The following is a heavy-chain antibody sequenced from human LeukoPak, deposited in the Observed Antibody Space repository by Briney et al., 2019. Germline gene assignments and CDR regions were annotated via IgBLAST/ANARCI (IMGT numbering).Heavy chain of an antibody. CDR3: ARAGAGYCSSTSCYGLLSFDY. CDR1: GGSISSYY. D-gene: IGHD2-2*01. Sequence: SETLSLTCTVSGGSISSYYWSWIRQPPGKGLERIGEINHSGSTNYNPSLKSRVTISVDTSKNQFSLKLSSVTAADTAVYYCARAGAGYCSSTSCYGLLSFDYWGQGTLVTVSS. V-gene: IGHV4-34*01. CDR2: INHSGST. J-gene: IGHJ4*02.